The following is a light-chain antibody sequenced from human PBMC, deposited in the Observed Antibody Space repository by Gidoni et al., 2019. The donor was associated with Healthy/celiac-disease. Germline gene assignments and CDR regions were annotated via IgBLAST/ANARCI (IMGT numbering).Light chain of an antibody. J-gene: IGKJ4*01. Sequence: DIQITQSPSTLSASVGDRVTITCQASQDISNYLNWYQQKPGKAPKLLIYDASNLETGVPSRCNGSGSGRDFTFTISSLQPEDIATYYCQQYDNLPPLTFGGXTKVEIK. CDR2: DAS. V-gene: IGKV1-33*01. CDR1: QDISNY. CDR3: QQYDNLPPLT.